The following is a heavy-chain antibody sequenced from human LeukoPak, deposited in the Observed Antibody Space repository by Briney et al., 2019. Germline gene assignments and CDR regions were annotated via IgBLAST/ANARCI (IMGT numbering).Heavy chain of an antibody. CDR2: INPSGGST. CDR1: GYTFTSYY. J-gene: IGHJ4*02. Sequence: ASVKVSSKASGYTFTSYYMHWVRQAPGQGLEWMGIINPSGGSTSYAQKFQGRVTMTRDTSTSTAYMELRSLRSDDTAVYYCARLKAHVDYWGQGTLVTVSS. V-gene: IGHV1-46*01. CDR3: ARLKAHVDY.